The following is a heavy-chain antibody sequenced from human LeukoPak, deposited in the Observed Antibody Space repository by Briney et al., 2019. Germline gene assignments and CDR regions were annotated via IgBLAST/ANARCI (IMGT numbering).Heavy chain of an antibody. CDR1: GFTVSSNY. Sequence: GGSLRLSCAASGFTVSSNYMSWVRQAPGKGLEWVSVIYSGGSTYYADSVKGRFTISRDNSKNTLYPQMNSLRAEDTAVYYYAREFPLWFGEPGWFDPWGQGTLVTVSS. J-gene: IGHJ5*02. CDR2: IYSGGST. V-gene: IGHV3-53*01. CDR3: AREFPLWFGEPGWFDP. D-gene: IGHD3-10*01.